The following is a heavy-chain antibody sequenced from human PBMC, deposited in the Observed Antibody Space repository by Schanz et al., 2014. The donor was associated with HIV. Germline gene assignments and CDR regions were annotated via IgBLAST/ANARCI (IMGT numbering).Heavy chain of an antibody. D-gene: IGHD6-19*01. CDR2: IWYDGSNK. CDR3: ARRQWVAPDY. CDR1: GFTFSSYG. J-gene: IGHJ4*02. Sequence: QVRLVQSGGGVVQPGRSLRLSCAASGFTFSSYGMHWVRQAPGKGLEWVAVIWYDGSNKYYADSVKGRFTVSRDNSKNTLYLQMNSLRVEDTAVYYCARRQWVAPDYWGQGTLVTVSS. V-gene: IGHV3-33*01.